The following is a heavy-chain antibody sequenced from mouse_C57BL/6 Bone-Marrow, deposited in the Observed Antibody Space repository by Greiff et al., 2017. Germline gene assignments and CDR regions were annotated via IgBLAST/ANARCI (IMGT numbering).Heavy chain of an antibody. V-gene: IGHV1-81*01. J-gene: IGHJ1*03. Sequence: QVQLKQSGAELARPGASVKLSCKASGYTFTSYGISWVKQRPGQGLEWIGEIYPRSGNTNYNEKFKGKATLTADNSSSTAYMELRSLTSEDSAVYVGERAPEYCGSLHWYFDDWGTGTTVTVSS. CDR3: ERAPEYCGSLHWYFDD. CDR1: GYTFTSYG. CDR2: IYPRSGNT. D-gene: IGHD1-1*01.